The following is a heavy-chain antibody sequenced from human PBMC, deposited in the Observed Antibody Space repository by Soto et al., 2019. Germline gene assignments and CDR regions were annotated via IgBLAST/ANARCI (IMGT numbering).Heavy chain of an antibody. CDR1: GFTLRSYW. Sequence: GGAPRLSCVAPGFTLRSYWVHWVRPAPGKGLVWVSHINGDGSTTSYADSVKGRFTISRDNAKNTVYLQMNSLRDEDTAVYYCARGGGYSYGYIGYWGQGTLVTVSS. CDR3: ARGGGYSYGYIGY. V-gene: IGHV3-74*01. J-gene: IGHJ4*02. D-gene: IGHD5-18*01. CDR2: INGDGSTT.